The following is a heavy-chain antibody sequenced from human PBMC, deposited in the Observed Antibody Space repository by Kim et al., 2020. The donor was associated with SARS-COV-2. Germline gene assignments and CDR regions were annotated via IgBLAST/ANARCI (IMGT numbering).Heavy chain of an antibody. Sequence: TQHNPSLRGRVTIQVDPSKNKFPLELGSVTAADTAVYYCARGWARGWFDPWGQGTLVTVSS. V-gene: IGHV4-31*02. CDR2: T. J-gene: IGHJ5*02. CDR3: ARGWARGWFDP.